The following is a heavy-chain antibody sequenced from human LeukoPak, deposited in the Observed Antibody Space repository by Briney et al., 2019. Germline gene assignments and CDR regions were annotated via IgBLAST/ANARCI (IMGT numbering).Heavy chain of an antibody. CDR1: GGTSSSYA. CDR3: AREISIVGATCNGFDP. CDR2: IIPIFGTA. J-gene: IGHJ5*02. Sequence: GASVKVSCKASGGTSSSYAISWVRQAPGQGLEWMGGIIPIFGTANYAQKFQGRDTITADESTSTAYMELSSLRSEDTAVYYCAREISIVGATCNGFDPWGQGTLVTVSS. V-gene: IGHV1-69*13. D-gene: IGHD1-26*01.